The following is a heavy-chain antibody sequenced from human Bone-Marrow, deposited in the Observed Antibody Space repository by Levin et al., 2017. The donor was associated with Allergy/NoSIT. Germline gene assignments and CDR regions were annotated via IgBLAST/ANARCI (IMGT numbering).Heavy chain of an antibody. CDR3: ARQRREEPNLVSGVRGGKFFDS. D-gene: IGHD1-14*01. V-gene: IGHV4-39*01. J-gene: IGHJ4*02. CDR1: GGSFRTTDYY. CDR2: IYYSRTT. Sequence: KAGGSLRLSCSVSGGSFRTTDYYYSWIRQPPGKGLEWIGNIYYSRTTDYSPSLESRVTISVDVSTNQFSLRLSSVTAADAATYYCARQRREEPNLVSGVRGGKFFDSWGQGTLVTVSS.